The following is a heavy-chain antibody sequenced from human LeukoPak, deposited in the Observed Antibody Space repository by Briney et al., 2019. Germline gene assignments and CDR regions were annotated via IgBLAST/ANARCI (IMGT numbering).Heavy chain of an antibody. V-gene: IGHV4-31*03. Sequence: SETLSLTCTVSGGSISSGGYYWSWIRQHPGKGLEWIGYIYYSGSTYYNPSLKSRVTISVDTSKNQFSLKLSSVTAADTAVYYCATYCGGDCWGKIFDYWGQGTLVTVSS. J-gene: IGHJ4*02. CDR1: GGSISSGGYY. D-gene: IGHD2-21*02. CDR2: IYYSGST. CDR3: ATYCGGDCWGKIFDY.